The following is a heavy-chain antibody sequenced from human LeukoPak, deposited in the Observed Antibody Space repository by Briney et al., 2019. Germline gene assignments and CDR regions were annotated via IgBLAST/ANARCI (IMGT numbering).Heavy chain of an antibody. CDR1: GGSISGGRYY. D-gene: IGHD3-22*01. J-gene: IGHJ4*02. Sequence: SETLSLTCSVSGGSISGGRYYWNWNRQPAGRALEWIGRIYPSGSTNYNTSLKSRVTISVDTSKNQFSLKLSSVTAADTAVYYCARDVGYTTGPYYYDSSGYDHWGQGTLVTVSS. CDR2: IYPSGST. V-gene: IGHV4-61*02. CDR3: ARDVGYTTGPYYYDSSGYDH.